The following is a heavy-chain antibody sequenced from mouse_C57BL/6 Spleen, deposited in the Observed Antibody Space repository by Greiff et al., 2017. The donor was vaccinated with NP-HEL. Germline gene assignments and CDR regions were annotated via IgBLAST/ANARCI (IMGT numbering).Heavy chain of an antibody. CDR2: ISYDGSN. D-gene: IGHD2-3*01. CDR1: GYSITSGYY. V-gene: IGHV3-6*01. J-gene: IGHJ1*03. CDR3: ARDRVYDGYYGYFDV. Sequence: DVKLVESGPGLVKPSQSLSLTCSVTGYSITSGYYWNWIRQFPGNKLEWMGYISYDGSNNYNPSLKNRISITRDTSKNQFFLKLNSVTTEDTATYYCARDRVYDGYYGYFDVWGTGTTVTVSS.